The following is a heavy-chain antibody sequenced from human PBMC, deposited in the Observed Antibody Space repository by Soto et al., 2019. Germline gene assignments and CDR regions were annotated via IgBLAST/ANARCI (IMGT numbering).Heavy chain of an antibody. CDR2: ISSNGSSR. CDR3: TRGFTDKSGFFDL. V-gene: IGHV3-64*04. Sequence: GALRVSGSASGLSFSSYAMLWVRQAPGKGLEYVSAISSNGSSRNYADSVKGRFTISRDNAESTVYLQMDSLGAEDTAVYYCTRGFTDKSGFFDLWGRGTQVTVSS. CDR1: GLSFSSYA. J-gene: IGHJ2*01.